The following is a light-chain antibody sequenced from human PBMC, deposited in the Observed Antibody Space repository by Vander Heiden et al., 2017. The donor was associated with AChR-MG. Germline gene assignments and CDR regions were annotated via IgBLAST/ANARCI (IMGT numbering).Light chain of an antibody. CDR1: SSNIGSNA. CDR3: AAWDDSLNSL. CDR2: NTN. J-gene: IGLJ2*01. Sequence: QSVPTQPPSAPGTAGQRVTIACSGGSSNIGSNAVNWDQPLRGTAAELLICNTNQRPSGGPDRFSGSQSGTSACLAISGLLSEDGAEYYCAAWDDSLNSLFGGGTKLTVL. V-gene: IGLV1-44*01.